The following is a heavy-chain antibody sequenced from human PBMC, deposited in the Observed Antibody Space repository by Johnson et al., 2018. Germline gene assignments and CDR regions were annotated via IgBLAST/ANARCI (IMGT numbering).Heavy chain of an antibody. Sequence: QLVESGGGVVQPGRSLRLSCAASGFVFSTYGMNWVRQAPDKGLEWVALVWTDGSKQYYADSVKGRFTISRDKSKSTMLLQMDSRRAEDTAVYYGAREDWNDGRGTLDIWGQGTMVAVSS. V-gene: IGHV3-33*01. CDR2: VWTDGSKQ. CDR3: AREDWNDGRGTLDI. J-gene: IGHJ3*01. CDR1: GFVFSTYG. D-gene: IGHD1-1*01.